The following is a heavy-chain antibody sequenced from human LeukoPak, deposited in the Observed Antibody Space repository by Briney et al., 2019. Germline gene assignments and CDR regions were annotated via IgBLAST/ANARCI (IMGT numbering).Heavy chain of an antibody. CDR1: GFTFSSYG. V-gene: IGHV3-30*18. Sequence: GRSLRLSRAASGFTFSSYGMHWVRQAPGKGLEWVAVISYDGSNKYYADSVKGRFTISRDNSKNTLYLQMNSLRAEDTAVYYCAKDWAIVVVTASDYWGQGTLVTVSS. D-gene: IGHD2-21*02. CDR3: AKDWAIVVVTASDY. J-gene: IGHJ4*02. CDR2: ISYDGSNK.